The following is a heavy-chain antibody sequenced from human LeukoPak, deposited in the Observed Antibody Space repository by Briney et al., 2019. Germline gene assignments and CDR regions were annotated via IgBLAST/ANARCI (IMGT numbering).Heavy chain of an antibody. V-gene: IGHV4-31*03. Sequence: SQTLSLTCTVSGGSISSGGYYWSWICQHPGKGLEWIGYIYYSGSTYYNPSLKSRVTISVDTSKNQFSLKLSSVTAADTAVYYCARVRLIVVVITTEVEAFDIWGQGTMVTVSS. J-gene: IGHJ3*02. CDR2: IYYSGST. CDR1: GGSISSGGYY. CDR3: ARVRLIVVVITTEVEAFDI. D-gene: IGHD3-22*01.